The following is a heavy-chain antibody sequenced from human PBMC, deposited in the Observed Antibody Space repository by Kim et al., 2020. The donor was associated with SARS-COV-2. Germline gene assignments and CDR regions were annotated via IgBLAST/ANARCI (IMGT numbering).Heavy chain of an antibody. CDR1: GFTFSSYA. D-gene: IGHD5-18*01. V-gene: IGHV3-30*04. CDR2: ISYDGSNK. J-gene: IGHJ4*02. Sequence: GGSLRLSCAASGFTFSSYAMHWVRQAPGKGLEWVAVISYDGSNKYYADSVKGRFTISRDNSKNTLYLQMNSLRAEDTAVYYCARARRGIQPLGYWGQGTLVTVSS. CDR3: ARARRGIQPLGY.